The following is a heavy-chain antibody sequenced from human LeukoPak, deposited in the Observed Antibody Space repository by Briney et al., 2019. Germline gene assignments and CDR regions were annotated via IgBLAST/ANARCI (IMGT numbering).Heavy chain of an antibody. J-gene: IGHJ4*02. D-gene: IGHD6-13*01. Sequence: ASVKVSCKASGYTFTGYYMHWVRQAPGQGLDWMGWINPNSGGTNYAQKFQGRVTMTRDTSISTAYMELSRLRSDDTAVYYCARDQHSSSWYIDHWGQGTLVTVSS. V-gene: IGHV1-2*02. CDR3: ARDQHSSSWYIDH. CDR2: INPNSGGT. CDR1: GYTFTGYY.